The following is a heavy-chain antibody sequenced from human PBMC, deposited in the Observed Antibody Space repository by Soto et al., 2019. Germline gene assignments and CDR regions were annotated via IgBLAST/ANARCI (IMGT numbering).Heavy chain of an antibody. D-gene: IGHD6-13*01. CDR3: ASNIAAAGSSEFGAFDI. J-gene: IGHJ3*02. CDR2: IWYDGSNK. V-gene: IGHV3-33*01. Sequence: GGSLRLSCAASGFTFSSYGMHWVRQAPGKGLEWVAVIWYDGSNKYYADSVKGRFTISRDNSKNTLYLQMNSLRAEDTAVYYCASNIAAAGSSEFGAFDIWGQGTMVTVSS. CDR1: GFTFSSYG.